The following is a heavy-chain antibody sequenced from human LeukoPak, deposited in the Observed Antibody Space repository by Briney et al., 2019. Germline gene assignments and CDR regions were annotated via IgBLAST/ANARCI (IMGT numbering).Heavy chain of an antibody. CDR3: ARGQVYDSGGYYMYYFDQ. CDR1: GGSISSGGYY. J-gene: IGHJ4*02. D-gene: IGHD3-22*01. V-gene: IGHV4-31*03. CDR2: IYHGGST. Sequence: PSQTLSLTCTVSGGSISSGGYYWSWIRQHPGKGLEWIGYIYHGGSTYYNPSLKSRLTISVDTSKNQFSLKLSSVTAADTAVYYCARGQVYDSGGYYMYYFDQWGQGTLVTVSS.